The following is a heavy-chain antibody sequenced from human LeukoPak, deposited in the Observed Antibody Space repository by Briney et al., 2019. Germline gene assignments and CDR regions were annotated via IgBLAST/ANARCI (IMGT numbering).Heavy chain of an antibody. J-gene: IGHJ5*02. V-gene: IGHV4-59*12. CDR1: GGSISSYY. D-gene: IGHD3-3*02. Sequence: SETLSLTCTVSGGSISSYYWSWIRQPPGKGLEWIGYIYYSGSTNYNPSLKSRVTISVDTSKNQFSLKLSPVTAANTAVYYCARAKYLGVLALLSQCDNWFDPWGQGTLVTVSS. CDR2: IYYSGST. CDR3: ARAKYLGVLALLSQCDNWFDP.